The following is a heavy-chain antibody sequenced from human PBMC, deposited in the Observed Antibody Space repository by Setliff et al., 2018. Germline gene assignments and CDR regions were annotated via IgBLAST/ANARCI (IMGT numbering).Heavy chain of an antibody. CDR3: ARAQVVFAISAPVWYFEV. CDR2: LHTSGST. J-gene: IGHJ2*01. CDR1: GGSISSGSYY. V-gene: IGHV4-61*02. D-gene: IGHD2-21*01. Sequence: PSETLSLTCAVSGGSISSGSYYWSWIRQPAGKGLEWVGRLHTSGSTNYNPSLKSRVTISVDTSKNQFSLKLTSVTAADTAVYYCARAQVVFAISAPVWYFEVWGRGTQVTVSS.